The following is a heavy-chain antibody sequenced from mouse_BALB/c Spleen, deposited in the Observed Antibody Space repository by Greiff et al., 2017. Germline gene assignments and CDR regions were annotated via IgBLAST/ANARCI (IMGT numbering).Heavy chain of an antibody. D-gene: IGHD2-3*01. J-gene: IGHJ3*01. CDR2: ISYDGSN. Sequence: ESGPGLVKPSQSLSLTCSVTGYSITSGYYWNWIRQFPGNKLEWMGYISYDGSNNYNPSLKNRISITRDTSKNQFFLKLNSVTTEDTATYYCASLYDFMFAYWGQGTLVTVSA. V-gene: IGHV3-6*02. CDR3: ASLYDFMFAY. CDR1: GYSITSGYY.